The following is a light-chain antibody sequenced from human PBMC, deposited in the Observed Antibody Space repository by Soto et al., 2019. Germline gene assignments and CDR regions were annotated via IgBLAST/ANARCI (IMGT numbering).Light chain of an antibody. Sequence: QSVLTQPASVSGSPGQSVAISCTGTSSNVAAYNFVSWYQQHPGKAPKLMVFDVSNRPSGVSDRFSGSKSGNTASLTISGLQADDDADYYCSSYTSGGNYVFGTGTKLTVL. CDR3: SSYTSGGNYV. V-gene: IGLV2-14*01. J-gene: IGLJ1*01. CDR1: SSNVAAYNF. CDR2: DVS.